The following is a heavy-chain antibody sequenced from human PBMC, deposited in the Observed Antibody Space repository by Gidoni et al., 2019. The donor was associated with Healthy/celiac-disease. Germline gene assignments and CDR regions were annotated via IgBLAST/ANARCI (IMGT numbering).Heavy chain of an antibody. V-gene: IGHV3-11*06. J-gene: IGHJ4*02. CDR2: SRSSSSYT. CDR3: ARGGRAGAFDY. D-gene: IGHD1-26*01. CDR1: GFTFSDYY. Sequence: QVQLVASGGGLVKPGGSLRLSCAASGFTFSDYYMSWIRQAPGKGLEWVSYSRSSSSYTNDADSVKGRFTISRDNAKNSLYLQMNSLRAEDTAVYYCARGGRAGAFDYWGQGTLVTVSS.